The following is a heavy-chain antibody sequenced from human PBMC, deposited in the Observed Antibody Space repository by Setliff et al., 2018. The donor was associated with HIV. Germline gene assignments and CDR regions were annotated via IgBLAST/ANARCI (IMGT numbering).Heavy chain of an antibody. CDR1: GFTFSRYD. CDR3: ARDTGQLVYYFDS. J-gene: IGHJ4*02. Sequence: GGSLRLSCAASGFTFSRYDMHWVRQATGKGLEWVSPIGTAGGSTYYADSVKGRFTISRDNLKKRVYLQMSSLRAEDTAVYFCARDTGQLVYYFDSWGQGTLVTVSS. D-gene: IGHD6-6*01. CDR2: IGTAGGST. V-gene: IGHV3-NL1*01.